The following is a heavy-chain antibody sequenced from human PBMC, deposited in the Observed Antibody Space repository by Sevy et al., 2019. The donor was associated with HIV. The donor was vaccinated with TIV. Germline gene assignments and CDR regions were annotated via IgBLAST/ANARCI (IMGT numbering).Heavy chain of an antibody. J-gene: IGHJ4*02. CDR3: AREGRGASSSWYGTYYFDY. CDR2: ISSSSSTI. Sequence: GGSLRLSCAASGFTFSSYGMNWVRQAPGKGLEWVSYISSSSSTIYYADSVKGRFTISRDNAKNSLYLQMNSLRAEDTAVYYCAREGRGASSSWYGTYYFDYWGQGTLVTVSS. V-gene: IGHV3-48*01. D-gene: IGHD6-13*01. CDR1: GFTFSSYG.